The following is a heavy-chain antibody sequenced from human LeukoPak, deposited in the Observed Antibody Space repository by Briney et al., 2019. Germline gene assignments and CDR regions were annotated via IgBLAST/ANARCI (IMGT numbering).Heavy chain of an antibody. J-gene: IGHJ6*04. CDR2: ISSSGSTI. CDR3: AELGIPMIGGV. Sequence: GGALRLSCAASGFTFRSYERNSGRQTPGKGLEWVSYISSSGSTIYYADAVKGRFTIPRDNAKNSLYLQMNSLRAEDTAVYYCAELGIPMIGGVWGKGTTVTISS. V-gene: IGHV3-48*03. CDR1: GFTFRSYE. D-gene: IGHD3-10*02.